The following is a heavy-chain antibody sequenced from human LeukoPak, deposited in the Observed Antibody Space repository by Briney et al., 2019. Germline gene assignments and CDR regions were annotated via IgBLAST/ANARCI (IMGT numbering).Heavy chain of an antibody. V-gene: IGHV4-59*01. CDR3: ARGGYYGSGNDFRFDP. D-gene: IGHD3-10*01. CDR1: GGSISSYY. J-gene: IGHJ5*02. CDR2: IYYSGST. Sequence: SETLSLTCTVSGGSISSYYWSWIRQPPGKGLEWIGYIYYSGSTNYKPSLKSRVTISGDTSKNQFSLKLSSVTAADTAAYYCARGGYYGSGNDFRFDPWGQGTLVTVSS.